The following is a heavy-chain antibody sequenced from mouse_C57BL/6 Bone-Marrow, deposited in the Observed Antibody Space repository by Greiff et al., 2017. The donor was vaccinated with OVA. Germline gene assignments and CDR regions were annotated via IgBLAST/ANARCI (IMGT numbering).Heavy chain of an antibody. J-gene: IGHJ2*01. CDR3: ASYYGNYGY. V-gene: IGHV5-4*03. Sequence: EVKLVESGGGLVKPGGSLKLSCAASGFTFSSYAMSWVRQTPEKRLEWVATISDGGSYTYYPDNVKGRFTISRDNAKNNLYLQMSHLKSEDTAMYYCASYYGNYGYWGQGTTLTVSS. CDR2: ISDGGSYT. D-gene: IGHD2-1*01. CDR1: GFTFSSYA.